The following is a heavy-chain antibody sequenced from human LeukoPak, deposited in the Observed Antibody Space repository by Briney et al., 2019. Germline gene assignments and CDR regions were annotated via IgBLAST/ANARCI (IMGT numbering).Heavy chain of an antibody. J-gene: IGHJ6*02. Sequence: GASVKVSCKASGGTFSSYAISWVRQAPGQGLEWMGRIIPILGMANYAQKFQGRVTITADKSTSTAYMELSSLRSEDTAVYYCARDLMVGARSTSRLSYYYGMDVWGQGTTVTVSS. D-gene: IGHD1-26*01. CDR2: IIPILGMA. V-gene: IGHV1-69*04. CDR3: ARDLMVGARSTSRLSYYYGMDV. CDR1: GGTFSSYA.